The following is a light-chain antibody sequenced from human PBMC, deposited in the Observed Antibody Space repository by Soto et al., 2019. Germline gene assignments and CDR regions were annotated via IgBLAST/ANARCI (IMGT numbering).Light chain of an antibody. CDR1: SSDVGSYNL. CDR3: CSYAGSSTFHYV. Sequence: QSALTQPASVSGSPGQSITISCTGTSSDVGSYNLVSWYQQHPGKAPKLMIYVVSKRPSGVSNRFSGSKSGNTASLTISGLQAEDEADYYCCSYAGSSTFHYVFGTGTKVTVL. V-gene: IGLV2-23*02. J-gene: IGLJ1*01. CDR2: VVS.